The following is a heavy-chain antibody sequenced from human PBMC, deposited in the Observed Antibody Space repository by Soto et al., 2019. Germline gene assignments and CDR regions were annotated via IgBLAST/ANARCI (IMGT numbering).Heavy chain of an antibody. CDR3: ARGGVLRYFDIPDY. CDR2: ISGSGTST. V-gene: IGHV3-23*01. J-gene: IGHJ4*02. D-gene: IGHD3-9*01. Sequence: PGGSLRLSCAASGITFSNHALSWVRQAPGKGLEWVSGISGSGTSTYYADSVKGRFTISRDNSKNTLYLQMGSLRAEDMAVYYCARGGVLRYFDIPDYWGQGTLVTVSS. CDR1: GITFSNHA.